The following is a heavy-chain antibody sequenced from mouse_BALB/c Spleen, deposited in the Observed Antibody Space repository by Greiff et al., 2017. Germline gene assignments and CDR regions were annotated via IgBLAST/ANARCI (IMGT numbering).Heavy chain of an antibody. CDR2: IRSKSNNYAT. CDR1: GFTFNTYA. J-gene: IGHJ2*01. D-gene: IGHD1-2*01. V-gene: IGHV10-1*02. CDR3: VRQRATATFDY. Sequence: EVQLVESGGGLVQPKGSLKLSCAASGFTFNTYAMNWVRQAPGKGLEWVARIRSKSNNYATYYADSVKDRFTISRDDSQSMLYLQMNNLKTEDTAMYYCVRQRATATFDYWGQGTTLTVSS.